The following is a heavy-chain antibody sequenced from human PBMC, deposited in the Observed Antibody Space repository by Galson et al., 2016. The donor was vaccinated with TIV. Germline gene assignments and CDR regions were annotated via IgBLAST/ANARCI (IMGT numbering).Heavy chain of an antibody. CDR1: GFTFSTYA. V-gene: IGHV3-30*07. D-gene: IGHD1-26*01. J-gene: IGHJ6*02. CDR3: ARGPTTRRGYYGLDI. Sequence: SLRLSCAASGFTFSTYAIHWVRQAPGKGLEWVAVISHDGSNKYYADSVKGRFTISRDNSKNTLYLHMSSLRAEDTALYYCARGPTTRRGYYGLDIWGQGTTVTVSS. CDR2: ISHDGSNK.